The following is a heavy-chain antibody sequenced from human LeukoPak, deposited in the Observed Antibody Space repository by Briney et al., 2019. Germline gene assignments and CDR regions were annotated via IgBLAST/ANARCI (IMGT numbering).Heavy chain of an antibody. Sequence: GGSLRLSCAASGFTFSSYEMKWVRQAPGEGLEWVSYISSSGSTLYYADSVKGRFTISRDNAKNSLYLQMNSLRAEDTAVYYCARVFSYGMDVWGKGTTVTVSS. CDR3: ARVFSYGMDV. D-gene: IGHD2/OR15-2a*01. CDR1: GFTFSSYE. CDR2: ISSSGSTL. J-gene: IGHJ6*04. V-gene: IGHV3-48*03.